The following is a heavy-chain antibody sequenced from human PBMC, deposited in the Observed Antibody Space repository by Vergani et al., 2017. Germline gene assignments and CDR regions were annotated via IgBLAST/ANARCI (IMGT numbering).Heavy chain of an antibody. J-gene: IGHJ5*02. V-gene: IGHV3-64D*06. CDR3: VKDPGWGYDSSGYSP. CDR1: GFTFSSYA. CDR2: ISSNGGST. Sequence: VQLVESGGGLVQPGGSLRLSCSASGFTFSSYAMHWVRQAPGKGLEYVSAISSNGGSTYYADSVKGRFTISRDNSKNTLYLQMSSLRAEDTAVYYCVKDPGWGYDSSGYSPWGQGTLVTVSS. D-gene: IGHD3-22*01.